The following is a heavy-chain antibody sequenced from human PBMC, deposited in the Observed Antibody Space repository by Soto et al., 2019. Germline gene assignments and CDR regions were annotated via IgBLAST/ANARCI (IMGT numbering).Heavy chain of an antibody. CDR2: ISYDGSNK. Sequence: GSLRLSCAASGFTFSSYAMHWVRQAPGKGLEWVAVISYDGSNKYYADSVKGRLTISRDNSKNTLYLQMNSLRAEDTAVYYCARVKQWLSISYYGMDVWGQGTTVTVSS. CDR1: GFTFSSYA. J-gene: IGHJ6*02. CDR3: ARVKQWLSISYYGMDV. V-gene: IGHV3-30-3*01. D-gene: IGHD6-19*01.